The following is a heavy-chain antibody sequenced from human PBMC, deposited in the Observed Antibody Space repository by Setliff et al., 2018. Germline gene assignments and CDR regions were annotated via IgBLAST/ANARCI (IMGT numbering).Heavy chain of an antibody. CDR1: GGSIGPHY. CDR2: IFYSDTA. D-gene: IGHD3-10*01. Sequence: PSETLSLTCTVSGGSIGPHYWSWIRQAPGKGLEWIGHIFYSDTAKYNPSLESRAAISVDSSKNQFSLNLSSVTAADRAVYYCARALGFDPVYHYYVDVWGKGTTVTVSS. J-gene: IGHJ6*03. CDR3: ARALGFDPVYHYYVDV. V-gene: IGHV4-59*08.